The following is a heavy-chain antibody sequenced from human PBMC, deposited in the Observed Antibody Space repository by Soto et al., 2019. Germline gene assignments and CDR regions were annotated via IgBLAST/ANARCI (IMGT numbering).Heavy chain of an antibody. CDR1: GGTFSSYA. D-gene: IGHD4-17*01. V-gene: IGHV1-69*01. CDR2: IIPIFGTA. J-gene: IGHJ4*02. CDR3: ARGAEDYGDYRYYFDY. Sequence: QVQLVQSGAEVKKPGSSVKVSCKASGGTFSSYAISWVRQAPGQGLEWMGGIIPIFGTANYAQKFRGRVTITADESTSTAYMELSSLRSEDTAVYYCARGAEDYGDYRYYFDYWGQGTLVTVSS.